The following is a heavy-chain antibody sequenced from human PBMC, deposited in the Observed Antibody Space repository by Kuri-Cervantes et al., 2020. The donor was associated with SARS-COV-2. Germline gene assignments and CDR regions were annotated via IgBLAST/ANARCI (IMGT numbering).Heavy chain of an antibody. CDR2: VNPEAEGSKT. CDR1: GFTLRNYW. Sequence: GESLKISCAASGFTLRNYWMHWVRQAPGKGLVWAARVNPEAEGSKTNYAGSVMGRFTISRDNSKNTLYLQMNSLRAEDTAVYYCARDGDYGDRIYYGMDVWGQGTTVTVSS. CDR3: ARDGDYGDRIYYGMDV. J-gene: IGHJ6*02. D-gene: IGHD4-17*01. V-gene: IGHV3-74*01.